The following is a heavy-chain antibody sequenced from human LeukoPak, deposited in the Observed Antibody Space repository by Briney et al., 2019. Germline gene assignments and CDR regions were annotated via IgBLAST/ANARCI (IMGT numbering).Heavy chain of an antibody. D-gene: IGHD6-19*01. CDR3: AKEGVASSGWTLLY. CDR1: GFTFSSYG. J-gene: IGHJ4*02. Sequence: GRSLRLSCAASGFTFSSYGMHWVRQAPGKGLEWVAVISYDGSNKYYADSVKGRFTISRDNSKNTLYLQMNSLRAEDTAVYYCAKEGVASSGWTLLYWGQGTLVTVSS. CDR2: ISYDGSNK. V-gene: IGHV3-30*18.